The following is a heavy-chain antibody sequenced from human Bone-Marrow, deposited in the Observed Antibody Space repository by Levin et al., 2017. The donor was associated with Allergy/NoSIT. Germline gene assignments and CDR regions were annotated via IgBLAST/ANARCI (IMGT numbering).Heavy chain of an antibody. Sequence: GESLKISCAASGFTFSSNAMNWVRQAPGKGLERVSSISGTDYTIFYADSVRGRFTMSRDNSKSTLYLEMNSLRAEDTAVYYCAKAGSSSSYWYYHYMDVWGTGTTVTVSS. J-gene: IGHJ6*03. CDR2: ISGTDYTI. CDR1: GFTFSSNA. CDR3: AKAGSSSSYWYYHYMDV. D-gene: IGHD6-6*01. V-gene: IGHV3-23*01.